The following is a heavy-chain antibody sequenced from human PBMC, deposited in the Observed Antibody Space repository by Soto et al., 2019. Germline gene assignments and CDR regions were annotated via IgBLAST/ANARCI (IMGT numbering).Heavy chain of an antibody. CDR2: INPTSGHI. CDR1: GFLFRHYY. D-gene: IGHD4-17*01. V-gene: IGHV3-11*06. CDR3: ALLSYGPYNRHFDS. J-gene: IGHJ4*02. Sequence: PGGSLRLSCAASGFLFRHYYMGGIRQAPGKGLEWVSYINPTSGHINYADSVKGRFTISRDNARNSLYLQMNSRTADDTAMYYCALLSYGPYNRHFDSWGQGTLAPVSS.